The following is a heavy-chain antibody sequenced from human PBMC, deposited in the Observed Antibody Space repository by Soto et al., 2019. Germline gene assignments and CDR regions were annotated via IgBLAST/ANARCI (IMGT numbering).Heavy chain of an antibody. Sequence: SETLSLTCTVSGGSISSYYWSWIRQPPGKGLEWIGYIYYSGSTNYNPSLKSRVTISVDTSKNQFSLKLSSVTAADTAVYYCARLYCSSTSCYEGGDAFDIWGQGTMVTVSS. CDR3: ARLYCSSTSCYEGGDAFDI. V-gene: IGHV4-59*08. D-gene: IGHD2-2*01. J-gene: IGHJ3*02. CDR2: IYYSGST. CDR1: GGSISSYY.